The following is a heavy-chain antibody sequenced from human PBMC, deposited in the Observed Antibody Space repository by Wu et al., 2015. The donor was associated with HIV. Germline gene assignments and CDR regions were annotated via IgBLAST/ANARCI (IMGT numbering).Heavy chain of an antibody. CDR1: GYTFTSYG. J-gene: IGHJ6*03. CDR2: ISTYNGDT. D-gene: IGHD2-2*02. Sequence: QVQVVQSGAEVKKPGASVKVSCKTSGYTFTSYGISWVRQAPGQGLEWMGWISTYNGDTNYAQKVQGRVTMTTDTSTSTAYMELRSLKSDDTAVYFCARGGVVVPAAIGNYYYYYYMDVWGKGTTVTVSS. CDR3: ARGGVVVPAAIGNYYYYYYMDV. V-gene: IGHV1-18*01.